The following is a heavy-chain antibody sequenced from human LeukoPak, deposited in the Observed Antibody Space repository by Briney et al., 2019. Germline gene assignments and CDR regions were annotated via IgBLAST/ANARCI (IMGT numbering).Heavy chain of an antibody. CDR3: ARDPNAISNWFDP. V-gene: IGHV4-4*07. D-gene: IGHD3-3*02. CDR2: IYTSGST. CDR1: GGSISSYY. Sequence: SETLSFTGTVSGGSISSYYWSWIGQRAGKGREWIGRIYTSGSTNDNHSLKSRVTLSVDTSKNQFPLKLSSVTAADTAVYYCARDPNAISNWFDPWGQGTLVTVSS. J-gene: IGHJ5*02.